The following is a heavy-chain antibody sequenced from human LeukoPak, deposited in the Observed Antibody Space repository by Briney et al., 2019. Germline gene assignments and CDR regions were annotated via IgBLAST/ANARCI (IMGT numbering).Heavy chain of an antibody. J-gene: IGHJ4*02. CDR3: ARVGYGSVTSSYYLFDY. CDR2: INSDGSRT. D-gene: IGHD2-2*03. CDR1: GFTFSSYC. Sequence: GGSLRLSCAASGFTFSSYCMHWVRQAPGRGLVWVSLINSDGSRTNYADSVKGRFTISRDNAKNTLYLQMTSLRDEDTAVYYCARVGYGSVTSSYYLFDYWGQGTQVTVSS. V-gene: IGHV3-74*01.